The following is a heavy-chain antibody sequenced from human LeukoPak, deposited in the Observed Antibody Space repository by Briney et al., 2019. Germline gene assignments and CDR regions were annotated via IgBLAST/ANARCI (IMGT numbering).Heavy chain of an antibody. Sequence: ASVRVSCKASGYTFTAYYIHWVRQAPGQGLEWMGWINPKNADTDYAQNFRGMVTMTRDTSISTVYMELSRLRSDDTAVYYCARDDGSSSVNALDIWGQGTMITVSS. CDR3: ARDDGSSSVNALDI. D-gene: IGHD6-6*01. CDR2: INPKNADT. CDR1: GYTFTAYY. J-gene: IGHJ3*02. V-gene: IGHV1-2*02.